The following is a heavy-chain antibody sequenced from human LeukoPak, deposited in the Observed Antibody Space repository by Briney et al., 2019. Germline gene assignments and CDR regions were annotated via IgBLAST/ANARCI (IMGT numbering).Heavy chain of an antibody. D-gene: IGHD3-9*01. J-gene: IGHJ3*02. CDR3: ARSVGGYYDILTGYHDGDAFDI. CDR2: IKQDGSEK. Sequence: GGSLRLSCATSGFTFSRHWMSWVRQAPGKGLEWVASIKQDGSEKYYVDSVKGRFTISRDNAKNSLYLQMNSLRAEDTAVYYCARSVGGYYDILTGYHDGDAFDIWGQGTMVTVSS. CDR1: GFTFSRHW. V-gene: IGHV3-7*01.